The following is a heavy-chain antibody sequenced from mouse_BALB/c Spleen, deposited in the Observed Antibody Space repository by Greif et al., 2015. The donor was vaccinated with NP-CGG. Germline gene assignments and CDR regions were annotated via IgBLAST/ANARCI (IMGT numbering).Heavy chain of an antibody. CDR3: AREWDDYGSSSWFAY. CDR1: GCTFSRYA. CDR2: ISSGGSYT. D-gene: IGHD1-1*01. J-gene: IGHJ3*01. V-gene: IGHV5-9-4*01. Sequence: EVKVKESGGGLVKPGGSLKLSCAASGCTFSRYALSWVRQSPEKRLEWVAEISSGGSYTYYPDTVTGRFTISRDHAKNVLCLEMSSLRSEYTATYYCAREWDDYGSSSWFAYWVQGALVSVSA.